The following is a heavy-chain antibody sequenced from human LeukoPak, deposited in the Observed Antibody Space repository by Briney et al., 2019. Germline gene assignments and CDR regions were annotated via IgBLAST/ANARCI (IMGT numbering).Heavy chain of an antibody. V-gene: IGHV3-53*01. D-gene: IGHD3-22*01. J-gene: IGHJ4*02. CDR1: GFTVSYSY. CDR2: SYTASSA. Sequence: PGGSLRLSCAASGFTVSYSYMSWIRQAPGKGPEWVSLSYTASSAYYAESVKGRFIISRDHSKNTLYLQMNSLTADDTAVYFCARLSGFSPQRGYFDYWGQGALVTVSS. CDR3: ARLSGFSPQRGYFDY.